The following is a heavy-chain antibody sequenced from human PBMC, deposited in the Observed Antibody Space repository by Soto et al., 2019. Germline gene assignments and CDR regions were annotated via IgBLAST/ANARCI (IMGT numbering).Heavy chain of an antibody. D-gene: IGHD1-7*01. CDR3: ARPQGELLKGSMDV. V-gene: IGHV1-69*13. Sequence: ASVKVSCKASGGTFSSYAISWVRQAPGQGLEWMGGIIPIFGTANYAQKFQGRVTITADESTSTAYMELSSLRSEDTAVYYCARPQGELLKGSMDVWGQGTTVTVSS. CDR1: GGTFSSYA. J-gene: IGHJ6*02. CDR2: IIPIFGTA.